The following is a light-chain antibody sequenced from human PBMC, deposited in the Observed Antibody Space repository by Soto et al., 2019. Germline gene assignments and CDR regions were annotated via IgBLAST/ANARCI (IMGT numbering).Light chain of an antibody. CDR3: QSYDSSLSGSNV. CDR1: SSNIGAGYD. J-gene: IGLJ2*01. V-gene: IGLV1-40*01. CDR2: GNS. Sequence: QSVLTQPPSVSGAPGQRVTISCTGSSSNIGAGYDVHWYQQLPGTAPKLLIYGNSNRPSGVPDRFSGSKSGTSASLDITGLQAEDEADYYGQSYDSSLSGSNVFGGGTKLTVL.